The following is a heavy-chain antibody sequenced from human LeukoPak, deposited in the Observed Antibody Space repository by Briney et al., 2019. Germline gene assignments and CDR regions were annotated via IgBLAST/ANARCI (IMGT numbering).Heavy chain of an antibody. CDR1: GFTVRSNY. V-gene: IGHV3-53*01. Sequence: QSGGSLRLSCAASGFTVRSNYMSWVGHAPGKGLDGVSVIYSGGSTYYADSVKGRFTISRDNSRNTLYIHMNSLRAEDTAVYYCAREGSSLSFYWGQGTLVTVSS. J-gene: IGHJ4*02. CDR2: IYSGGST. CDR3: AREGSSLSFY.